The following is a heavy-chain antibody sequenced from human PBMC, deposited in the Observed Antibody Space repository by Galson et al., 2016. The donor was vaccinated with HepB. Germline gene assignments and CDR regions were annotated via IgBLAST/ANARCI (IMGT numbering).Heavy chain of an antibody. D-gene: IGHD5-18*01. J-gene: IGHJ4*02. CDR1: GFDFSGHA. CDR3: ARESTAVGYFDY. Sequence: SLRLSCATSGFDFSGHAMNWVRQAPGKGLEWVAHIDKDSHLMYFADSVKGRFTISRDHSNNTLYLQMNSLRAEDTAVYFCARESTAVGYFDYWGQGTLVTVSS. CDR2: IDKDSHLM. V-gene: IGHV3-23*03.